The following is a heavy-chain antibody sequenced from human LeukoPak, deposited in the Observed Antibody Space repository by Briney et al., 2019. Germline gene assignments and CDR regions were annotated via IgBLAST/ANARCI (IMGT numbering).Heavy chain of an antibody. D-gene: IGHD3-22*01. CDR1: GFTFSSYE. V-gene: IGHV3-48*03. J-gene: IGHJ4*02. CDR2: ISSSGSTI. CDR3: ASGGYYSLVVW. Sequence: PGGSLRLSCAASGFTFSSYEMNWVRQAPGKGLEWVSYISSSGSTIYYADPVKGRFTISRDNAKNSLYLQMNSLRAEDTAVYYCASGGYYSLVVWWGRGTLVTVSS.